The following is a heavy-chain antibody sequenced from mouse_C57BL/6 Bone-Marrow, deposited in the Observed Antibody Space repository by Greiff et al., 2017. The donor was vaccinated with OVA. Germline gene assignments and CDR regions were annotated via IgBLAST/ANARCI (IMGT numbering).Heavy chain of an antibody. J-gene: IGHJ1*03. CDR2: ISNGGGST. Sequence: EVKVVESGGGLVQPGGSLKLSCAASGFTFSDYYMYWVRQTPEKRLEWVAYISNGGGSTYYPDTVKGRFTISRDNAKNTLYLQMSRLKSEDTAMYYCARQVLRYPDWYFDVWGTGTTVTVSS. V-gene: IGHV5-12*01. D-gene: IGHD1-1*01. CDR1: GFTFSDYY. CDR3: ARQVLRYPDWYFDV.